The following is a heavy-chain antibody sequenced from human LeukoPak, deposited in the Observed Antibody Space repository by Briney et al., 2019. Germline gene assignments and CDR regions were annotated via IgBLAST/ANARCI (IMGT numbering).Heavy chain of an antibody. D-gene: IGHD2-15*01. V-gene: IGHV3-74*01. CDR3: ARRHCSGGSCYSASDY. CDR1: GFTFSSYW. J-gene: IGHJ4*02. CDR2: TNSDGRST. Sequence: GGSLRLSCAASGFTFSSYWMYWVRQAPGKGLVWVSRTNSDGRSTNHADSVKGRFTISRDNAKNTLYLQMNSLRAEDTAVYYCARRHCSGGSCYSASDYWGQGTLVTVSS.